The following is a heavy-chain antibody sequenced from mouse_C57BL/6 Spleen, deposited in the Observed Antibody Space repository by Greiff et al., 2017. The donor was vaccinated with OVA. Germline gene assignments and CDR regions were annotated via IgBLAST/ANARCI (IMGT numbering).Heavy chain of an antibody. D-gene: IGHD1-1*01. Sequence: VQLQQPGAELVKPGASVKLSCKASGYTFTSYWMHWVKQRPGQGLEWIGMIHPTSGSTNYNEKFKSKAPLTVDKSSSTAYMQLSSLTSEDSAVYYCARNFYGSSDWYFDVWGTGTTVTVSS. CDR1: GYTFTSYW. CDR2: IHPTSGST. CDR3: ARNFYGSSDWYFDV. V-gene: IGHV1-64*01. J-gene: IGHJ1*03.